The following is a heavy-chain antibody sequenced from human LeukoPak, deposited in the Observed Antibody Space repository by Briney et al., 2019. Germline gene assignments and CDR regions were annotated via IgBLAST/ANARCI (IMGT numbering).Heavy chain of an antibody. J-gene: IGHJ4*02. D-gene: IGHD6-19*01. V-gene: IGHV4-59*01. CDR3: AREGIREWLVQGAGFDY. CDR1: GGSISSYY. CDR2: IYYSGST. Sequence: KTSETLYLTCTVSGGSISSYYWSWIRQPPGRGLEWIGYIYYSGSTNYNPSLKSRVTISVDTSKNQFSLKLSSVTAADTAVYYCAREGIREWLVQGAGFDYWGQGTLVTVSS.